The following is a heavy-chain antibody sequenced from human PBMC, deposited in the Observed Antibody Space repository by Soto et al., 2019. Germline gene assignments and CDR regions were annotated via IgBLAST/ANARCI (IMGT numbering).Heavy chain of an antibody. CDR1: GFTFNNAW. CDR2: IKSKTDDETT. CDR3: ATGPHSAISAAHYFDY. J-gene: IGHJ4*02. V-gene: IGHV3-15*01. Sequence: EVQLVESGGGLVKPGGSLRLSCAASGFTFNNAWMSWVRQALGKGLEWVARIKSKTDDETTDYAAPVKDRFIISRDDSKNTLYLQMNSLKTEDTAVYYCATGPHSAISAAHYFDYWGQGTLVTVSS. D-gene: IGHD6-25*01.